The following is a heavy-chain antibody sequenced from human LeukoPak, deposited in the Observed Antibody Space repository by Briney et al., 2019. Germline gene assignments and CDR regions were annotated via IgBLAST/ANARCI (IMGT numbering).Heavy chain of an antibody. D-gene: IGHD1-7*01. CDR3: ATQELGNWFDP. CDR2: INHSGST. V-gene: IGHV4-34*01. CDR1: GGSISRYY. Sequence: ASETLSLTCTVSGGSISRYYWSWIRQPPGKGLEWIGEINHSGSTNYNPSLKSRVTISVDTSKNQFSLKLSSVTAADTAVYYCATQELGNWFDPWGQGTLVTVSS. J-gene: IGHJ5*02.